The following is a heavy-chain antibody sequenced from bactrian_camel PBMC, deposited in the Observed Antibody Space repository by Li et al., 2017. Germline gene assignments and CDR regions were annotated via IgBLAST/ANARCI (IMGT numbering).Heavy chain of an antibody. CDR3: AARGPYCYTKLSVRDFTY. Sequence: VQLVESGGGSVQAGGSLRLSCAGSGYTVSTTTMAWFRQAPGKEREGVAFVYFGGGSTYYADSVKGRFTISQDSAKNTAYLQMNSLKPEDTAMYYCAARGPYCYTKLSVRDFTYWGQGTQVTVS. CDR2: VYFGGGST. D-gene: IGHD2*01. V-gene: IGHV3S40*01. CDR1: GYTVSTTT. J-gene: IGHJ6*01.